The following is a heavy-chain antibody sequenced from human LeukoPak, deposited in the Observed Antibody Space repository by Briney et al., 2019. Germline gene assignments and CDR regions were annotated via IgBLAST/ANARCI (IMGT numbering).Heavy chain of an antibody. Sequence: SETLSLTCTVSGGSISSGDYYWSWIRQPPGKGLEWIGYIYYSGSTYYNPSLRSRVAISVDTSKNQFSLKLSSVTAADTAVYYCARTSDAASEAFDIWGQGTMVTVSS. CDR2: IYYSGST. J-gene: IGHJ3*02. CDR1: GGSISSGDYY. CDR3: ARTSDAASEAFDI. V-gene: IGHV4-30-4*01.